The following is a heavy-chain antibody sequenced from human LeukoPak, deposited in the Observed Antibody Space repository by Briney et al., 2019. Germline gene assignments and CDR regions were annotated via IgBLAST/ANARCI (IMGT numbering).Heavy chain of an antibody. Sequence: GGSLRLSCAASGFTFSSYPIHWVRQAPGKGLEWVAVISADGRNEYYANSVKGRFTISRDKSKNPLYLQMNSLRVEDTAVYYCARGLIVATTWGFDFWGQGTLVTVSS. V-gene: IGHV3-30*04. CDR3: ARGLIVATTWGFDF. CDR2: ISADGRNE. CDR1: GFTFSSYP. D-gene: IGHD5-12*01. J-gene: IGHJ4*02.